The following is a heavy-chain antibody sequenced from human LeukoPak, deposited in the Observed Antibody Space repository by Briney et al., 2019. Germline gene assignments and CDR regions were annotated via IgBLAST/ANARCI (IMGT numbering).Heavy chain of an antibody. V-gene: IGHV4-59*01. CDR2: IYYSGST. D-gene: IGHD6-19*01. CDR3: ATSYSSGWYSLDY. Sequence: PSETLSLTCSVSGVSISSYYWSWIRQPLGKGLEWIAYIYYSGSTNYNPSLKSRVTISIDTSKNQFSLKVSSVTAADTAVYYCATSYSSGWYSLDYWGQGTLVTVSS. J-gene: IGHJ4*02. CDR1: GVSISSYY.